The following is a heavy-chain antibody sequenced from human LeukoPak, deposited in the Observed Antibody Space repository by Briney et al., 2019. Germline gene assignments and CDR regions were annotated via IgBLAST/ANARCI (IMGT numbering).Heavy chain of an antibody. V-gene: IGHV5-51*01. CDR2: IYPADSDT. CDR1: GYSFTNYW. J-gene: IGHJ4*02. Sequence: GESLKISCKGSGYSFTNYWIGWVRQMPGKGLEWMGIIYPADSDTRYSPSFQGQVTISADKSISTAYLQWSSLKASDTAMYYCARIQVDGSSLFDYWGQGTLVTVSS. D-gene: IGHD1-26*01. CDR3: ARIQVDGSSLFDY.